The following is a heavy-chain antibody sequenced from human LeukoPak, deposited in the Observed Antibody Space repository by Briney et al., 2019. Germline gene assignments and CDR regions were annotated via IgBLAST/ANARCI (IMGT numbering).Heavy chain of an antibody. V-gene: IGHV4-4*07. CDR2: IYTSGST. Sequence: SETLSLTCTVSGGSISSYYWSWIRQPAGKGLEWIGRIYTSGSTDYNPSLKSRVTMSVDKSKNHLSLKLSSVTAADTAVYYCATWRPMSVAAKRHFDYWGQGTLVTVSS. D-gene: IGHD6-19*01. CDR1: GGSISSYY. J-gene: IGHJ4*02. CDR3: ATWRPMSVAAKRHFDY.